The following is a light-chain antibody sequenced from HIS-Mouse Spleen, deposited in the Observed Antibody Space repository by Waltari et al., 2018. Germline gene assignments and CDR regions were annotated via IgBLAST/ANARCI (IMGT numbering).Light chain of an antibody. CDR1: SSDVGSYTL. V-gene: IGLV2-23*01. J-gene: IGLJ1*01. CDR2: EGS. CDR3: CSYAGSSTFV. Sequence: QSALTQPASVSGSPGQSITISCPGTSSDVGSYTLFPWYQQHPGKAPKLMIYEGSKRPSGVSNRFSGSKSGNTASLTISGLQAEDEADYYCCSYAGSSTFVFGTGTKVTVL.